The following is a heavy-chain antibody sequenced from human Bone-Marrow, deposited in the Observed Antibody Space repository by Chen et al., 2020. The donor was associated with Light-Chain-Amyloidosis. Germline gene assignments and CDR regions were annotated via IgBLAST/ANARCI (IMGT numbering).Heavy chain of an antibody. D-gene: IGHD1-1*01. J-gene: IGHJ4*02. CDR3: SRDAVAPGDTDY. CDR2: ISAGGASM. V-gene: IGHV3-48*03. Sequence: QLVESGGSLVQPGGSLRLSCAASGFTLTTYGMNWVRQAPGKGLEWVSYISAGGASMYYAGSVKGRFTVSRDDARNSLFLQMNSLRAEDTAVYYCSRDAVAPGDTDYWGQGTLVTVSS. CDR1: GFTLTTYG.